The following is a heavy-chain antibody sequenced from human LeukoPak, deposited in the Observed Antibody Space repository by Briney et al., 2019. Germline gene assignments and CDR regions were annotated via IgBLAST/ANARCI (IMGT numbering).Heavy chain of an antibody. CDR3: ARDAPWYCSSTSCPVYWYFDL. D-gene: IGHD2-2*01. CDR1: GGSFSGYY. V-gene: IGHV4-34*01. CDR2: IHHSGSP. J-gene: IGHJ2*01. Sequence: PSETLSLTCAVYGGSFSGYYWSWIRQPPGKGLEWIGEIHHSGSPNYNPSLKSRVTISVDTSKNQFSLKLSSVTAADTAVYYCARDAPWYCSSTSCPVYWYFDLWGRGTLVTVSS.